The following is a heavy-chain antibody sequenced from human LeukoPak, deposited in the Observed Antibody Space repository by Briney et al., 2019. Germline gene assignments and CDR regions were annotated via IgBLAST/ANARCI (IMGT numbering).Heavy chain of an antibody. V-gene: IGHV1-18*01. CDR3: ARGGSSGWRTPNDDY. CDR1: GYTFTSYG. CDR2: SSAYNGNT. Sequence: GASVKVPCKASGYTFTSYGISWVRQAPGQGLEWMGWSSAYNGNTNYGQKLQGRVTMTTDTSTSTDYMELRSLKSDDTAVYYCARGGSSGWRTPNDDYWGQGTLVTVSS. J-gene: IGHJ4*02. D-gene: IGHD6-19*01.